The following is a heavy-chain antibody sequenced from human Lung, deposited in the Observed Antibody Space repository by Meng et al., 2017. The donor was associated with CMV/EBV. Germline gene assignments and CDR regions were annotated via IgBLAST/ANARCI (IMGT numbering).Heavy chain of an antibody. J-gene: IGHJ4*02. Sequence: GESXKISCKGSGYNFDNYWIGWVRQMPGKGLGWMGLIYPGDSDTRYSPAFQGQVTISADKSISTAYLQWSGLKASDTAMYYCARRGSTWFVDYWGQGTLVTVSS. CDR3: ARRGSTWFVDY. CDR2: IYPGDSDT. D-gene: IGHD3-10*01. V-gene: IGHV5-51*01. CDR1: GYNFDNYW.